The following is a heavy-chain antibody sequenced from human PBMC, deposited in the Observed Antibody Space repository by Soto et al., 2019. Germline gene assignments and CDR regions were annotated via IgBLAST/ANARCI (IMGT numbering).Heavy chain of an antibody. CDR1: GGSVNGHY. CDR3: ATRITVFGLLIPPFDP. V-gene: IGHV4-34*01. J-gene: IGHJ5*02. Sequence: SETLSLTCAVYGGSVNGHYWNWIRQPPGKGLEWIGEINHTGGTHYNPSLKSRVTMSVDTSKNQFSLRLSSVTAADTAIYYCATRITVFGLLIPPFDPWGQGTQVTVSS. CDR2: INHTGGT. D-gene: IGHD3-3*01.